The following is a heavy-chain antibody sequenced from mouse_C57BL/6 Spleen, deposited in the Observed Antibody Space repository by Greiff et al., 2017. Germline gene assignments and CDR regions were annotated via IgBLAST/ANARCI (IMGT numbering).Heavy chain of an antibody. CDR3: ASSGSSYGYYYAMDY. J-gene: IGHJ4*01. V-gene: IGHV5-17*01. D-gene: IGHD1-1*01. CDR1: GFTFSDYG. Sequence: EVHLVESGGGLVKPGGSLKLSCAASGFTFSDYGMHWVRQAPEKGLEWVAYISSGSSTIYYADTVKGRFTISRDNAKNTLFLQMTSLRSEDTAMYYCASSGSSYGYYYAMDYWGQGTSVTVSS. CDR2: ISSGSSTI.